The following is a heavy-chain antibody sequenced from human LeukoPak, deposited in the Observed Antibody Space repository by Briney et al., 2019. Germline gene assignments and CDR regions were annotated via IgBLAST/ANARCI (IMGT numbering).Heavy chain of an antibody. CDR3: ARGTGYYDYAMRWYYFDY. Sequence: ASVKVSCKASGGTFSSYAISWVRQAPGQGLEWMGWMHPNSGNTGFAQKFQGRVTITRNTSISTAYMELSSLRSEDTAVYYCARGTGYYDYAMRWYYFDYWGQGTLVTVSS. CDR1: GGTFSSYA. V-gene: IGHV1-8*03. D-gene: IGHD3-16*01. J-gene: IGHJ4*02. CDR2: MHPNSGNT.